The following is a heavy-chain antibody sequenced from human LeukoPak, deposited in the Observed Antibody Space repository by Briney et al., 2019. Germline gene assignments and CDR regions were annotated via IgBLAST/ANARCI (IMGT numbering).Heavy chain of an antibody. D-gene: IGHD3-10*01. CDR2: MNPNSGNT. Sequence: GASVKVSCKASGYTFTSYDINWVRQATGQGLEWMGWMNPNSGNTGYAQKFQGRVTMTRNTSISTAYMELSSLRSEDTAVYYCARGITMVRGVSNWFDPWGQGTLVTVSS. J-gene: IGHJ5*02. CDR1: GYTFTSYD. CDR3: ARGITMVRGVSNWFDP. V-gene: IGHV1-8*01.